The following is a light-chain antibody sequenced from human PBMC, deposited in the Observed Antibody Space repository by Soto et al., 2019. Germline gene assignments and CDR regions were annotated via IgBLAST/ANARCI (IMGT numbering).Light chain of an antibody. CDR2: GAS. J-gene: IGKJ1*01. CDR1: QSVSSNY. V-gene: IGKV3-20*01. Sequence: EIVLTQSPGTLSLSPGERATLSCRASQSVSSNYLAWYQQKPGQAPRLLIYGASSRASGIPDRFSGSGSGTDFTLTISRLEPEDFAVCYCQQYGSSPRTFGQGTRVEI. CDR3: QQYGSSPRT.